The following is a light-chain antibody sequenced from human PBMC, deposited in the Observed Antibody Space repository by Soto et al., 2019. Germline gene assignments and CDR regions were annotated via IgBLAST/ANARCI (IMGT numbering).Light chain of an antibody. CDR2: GAS. CDR3: QHYNHWPPL. CDR1: QSVSSH. Sequence: EIVMTQSPDTLFVSLGEGATLSCRASQSVSSHLAWYQHKPGQAPRLLIYGASTRASGIPARFSGSGSETEFTLTISSLQSEDFAVYYCQHYNHWPPLFGQGTKVDIK. J-gene: IGKJ1*01. V-gene: IGKV3-15*01.